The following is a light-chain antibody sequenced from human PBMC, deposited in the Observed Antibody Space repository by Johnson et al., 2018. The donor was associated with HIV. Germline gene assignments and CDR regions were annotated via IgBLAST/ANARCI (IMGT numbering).Light chain of an antibody. CDR3: GTWDSSLSGGLYV. CDR1: RSNIGNNY. V-gene: IGLV1-51*02. J-gene: IGLJ1*01. Sequence: QSVLTQPPSVSAAPGQKVTISCSGGRSNIGNNYVSWYQQLPGTTPKLLMYEDNERPSGIPDRFSASKSGTSATLGITGLQTEDEADYYCGTWDSSLSGGLYVFGTGTRVTVL. CDR2: EDN.